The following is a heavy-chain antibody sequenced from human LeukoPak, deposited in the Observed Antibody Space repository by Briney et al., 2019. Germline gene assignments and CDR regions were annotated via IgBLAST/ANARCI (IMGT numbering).Heavy chain of an antibody. J-gene: IGHJ3*02. CDR3: ARAVSGTLGGAFDI. CDR2: INPNSGCT. D-gene: IGHD1-7*01. CDR1: GYTFIDYF. V-gene: IGHV1-2*02. Sequence: ALVKVSCKASGYTFIDYFIHWMRQTPGQGLEWLGWINPNSGCTRYAQKFQDRVTMTRDTAAYMELSSLKSDDTAVYYCARAVSGTLGGAFDIWGQGTAVPVSS.